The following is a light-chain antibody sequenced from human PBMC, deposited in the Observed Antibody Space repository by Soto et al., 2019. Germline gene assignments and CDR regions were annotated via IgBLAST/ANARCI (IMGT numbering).Light chain of an antibody. CDR3: QLYAADAPWT. J-gene: IGKJ1*01. V-gene: IGKV1-5*03. CDR1: QRIDPW. CDR2: KTS. Sequence: DVQMTQSPSTLSASIGDRVTITCRASQRIDPWLAWFQQTPGKAPKVLIYKTSTLQSGVPSRSSASGSGTELTLTISSLQPDDFAHNYCQLYAADAPWTFGQGTKGDI.